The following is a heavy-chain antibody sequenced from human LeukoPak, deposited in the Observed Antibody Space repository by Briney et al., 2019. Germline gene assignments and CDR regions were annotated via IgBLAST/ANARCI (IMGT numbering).Heavy chain of an antibody. CDR3: AKISGYSSGWPYFDY. CDR1: GFTFSSYA. CDR2: ISDSGGSA. D-gene: IGHD6-19*01. J-gene: IGHJ4*02. Sequence: GGSLRLSCAASGFTFSSYAMTWVRQAPGKGLEWVSGISDSGGSAYYADSVKGRFTISRDNSKNTLYLQMNSLRAEDTAVYYCAKISGYSSGWPYFDYWGQGTLVTVSS. V-gene: IGHV3-23*01.